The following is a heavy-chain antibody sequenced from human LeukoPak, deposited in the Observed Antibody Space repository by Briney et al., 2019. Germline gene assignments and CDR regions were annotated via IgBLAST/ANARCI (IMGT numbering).Heavy chain of an antibody. V-gene: IGHV3-48*01. Sequence: GGSLRLSCAGSGDGFTRHTMNWVRQAPGKGLEWLSYISNTGNVIYYADTVKGRFTVSRDNAKNSLYLQMNSLRVEDTAVYYCATKNRGDNWGQGTLVSVSS. J-gene: IGHJ4*02. D-gene: IGHD7-27*01. CDR3: ATKNRGDN. CDR2: ISNTGNVI. CDR1: GDGFTRHT.